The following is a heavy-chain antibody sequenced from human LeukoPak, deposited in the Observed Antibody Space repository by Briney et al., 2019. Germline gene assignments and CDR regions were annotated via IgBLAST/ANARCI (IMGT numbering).Heavy chain of an antibody. D-gene: IGHD6-19*01. CDR1: GFTFSSYA. CDR3: AKDRGRSVSGTEFDY. Sequence: GSLRLSYAASGFTFSSYAMTWVRQAPGKGLEWVSTLASTGSDTYYADSVEGRFTISRDTSKNTLYLQMDSLRAEDTAIYYCAKDRGRSVSGTEFDYWGQGTLLTVSS. V-gene: IGHV3-23*01. CDR2: LASTGSDT. J-gene: IGHJ4*02.